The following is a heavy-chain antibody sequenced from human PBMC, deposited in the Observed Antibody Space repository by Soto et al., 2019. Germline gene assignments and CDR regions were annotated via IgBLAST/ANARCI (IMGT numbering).Heavy chain of an antibody. CDR3: ARKKVFGVVTYYYYYGMDV. V-gene: IGHV4-34*01. J-gene: IGHJ6*02. CDR2: INHSGST. D-gene: IGHD3-3*01. CDR1: GGSFSGYY. Sequence: SETLSLTCAVYGGSFSGYYWSWIRQPPGKGLEWIGEINHSGSTNYNPSLKSRVTVSVDTSKNQFSLKLSSVPAADTAVYYCARKKVFGVVTYYYYYGMDVWGQGTTVTVS.